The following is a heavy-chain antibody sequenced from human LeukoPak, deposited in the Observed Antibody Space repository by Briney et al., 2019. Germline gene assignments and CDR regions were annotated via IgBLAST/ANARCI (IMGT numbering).Heavy chain of an antibody. V-gene: IGHV4-59*01. CDR3: ATNTGGSGWYGGYYFDY. J-gene: IGHJ4*02. Sequence: SETLSLTCTVSGGSISSYYWSWIRQPPGKGLEWIGYIYYSGSTNYNPSLKSRVTISVDTSKNQFSLKLSSVTAADTAVYYCATNTGGSGWYGGYYFDYWGGGTLVTVSS. CDR2: IYYSGST. CDR1: GGSISSYY. D-gene: IGHD6-19*01.